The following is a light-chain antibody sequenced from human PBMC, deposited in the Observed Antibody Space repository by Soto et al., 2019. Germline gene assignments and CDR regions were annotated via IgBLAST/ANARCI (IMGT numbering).Light chain of an antibody. CDR2: EGS. Sequence: QSVLTQPASVSGSPGQSITISCTGTSSDVGSYNLVSWYQQHPGKAPKLMIYEGSKRPSGVSNRFSGSKSGNTASLTISGLQAEDEADYYCCSYAGSSTPYVFGTGTKGPS. CDR1: SSDVGSYNL. CDR3: CSYAGSSTPYV. J-gene: IGLJ1*01. V-gene: IGLV2-23*01.